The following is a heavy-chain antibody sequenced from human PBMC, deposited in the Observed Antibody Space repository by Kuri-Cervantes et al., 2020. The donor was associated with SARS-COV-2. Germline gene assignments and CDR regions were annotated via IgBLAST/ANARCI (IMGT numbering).Heavy chain of an antibody. CDR2: IYPGGST. CDR1: GASITSGGYS. CDR3: ARVLDFDHHGFDV. V-gene: IGHV4-30-2*01. Sequence: LRLSCVVSGASITSGGYSWRWVRQPPGGGLEWIGFIYPGGSTSYNPSLQSRVTISMDGSENQFSLRLTSVTAADTAVYYCARVLDFDHHGFDVWGQGTLVTVSS. J-gene: IGHJ3*01. D-gene: IGHD3-9*01.